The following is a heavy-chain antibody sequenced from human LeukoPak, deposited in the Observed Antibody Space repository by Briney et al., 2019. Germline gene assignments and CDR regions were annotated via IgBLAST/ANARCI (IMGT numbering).Heavy chain of an antibody. CDR1: GFTFSTYA. CDR3: ATDIYNWNYGDFDY. D-gene: IGHD1-7*01. V-gene: IGHV3-23*01. J-gene: IGHJ4*02. CDR2: ISGSGTST. Sequence: GGSLRLSCAASGFTFSTYAMSWVRQAPGKGLEWVSGISGSGTSTYYADSVKGRFTISRDNSKNTLYLQMNSLRPEDTAVYYGATDIYNWNYGDFDYWGQGTLVTVSS.